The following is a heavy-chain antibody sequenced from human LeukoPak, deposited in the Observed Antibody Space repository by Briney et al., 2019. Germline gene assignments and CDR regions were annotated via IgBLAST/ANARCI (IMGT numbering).Heavy chain of an antibody. CDR3: ARGAFGRFDP. CDR2: INQSGSA. Sequence: PSETLSLTCTVSGGSLRSSYYYWGWIRQPPGKGLEWIGEINQSGSANYNPSLKSRVTISVDTSKNQFSLKLNSVTAADTAAYYCARGAFGRFDPWGQGTLVTVSS. D-gene: IGHD2/OR15-2a*01. V-gene: IGHV4-39*07. J-gene: IGHJ5*02. CDR1: GGSLRSSYYY.